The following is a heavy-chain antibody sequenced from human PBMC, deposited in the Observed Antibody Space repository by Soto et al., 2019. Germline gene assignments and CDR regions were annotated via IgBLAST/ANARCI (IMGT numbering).Heavy chain of an antibody. J-gene: IGHJ5*02. CDR3: ARKDKSGYFNWFDP. Sequence: GESLKISCRTSGYRFTSYWIAWVRQMPGKGLEWMGIIFPSDSDTRYSPSFQGQVTISADRSTSTVFLQWASPKASDTAAYFCARKDKSGYFNWFDPWGQGTLVTVSS. CDR2: IFPSDSDT. V-gene: IGHV5-51*01. CDR1: GYRFTSYW. D-gene: IGHD3-22*01.